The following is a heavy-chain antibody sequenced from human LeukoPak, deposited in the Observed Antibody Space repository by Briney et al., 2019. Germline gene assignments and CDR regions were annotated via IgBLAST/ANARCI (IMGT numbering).Heavy chain of an antibody. V-gene: IGHV1-69*13. CDR2: IIPIFGTA. Sequence: GASVKVSCEASGGTFSSYAISWVRQAPGQGLEWMGGIIPIFGTANYAQKFQGRVTITADESTSTAYMELSSLRSEDTAVYYCARAHRQLERLGRYYFDYWGQGTLVTVSS. J-gene: IGHJ4*02. CDR1: GGTFSSYA. CDR3: ARAHRQLERLGRYYFDY. D-gene: IGHD1-1*01.